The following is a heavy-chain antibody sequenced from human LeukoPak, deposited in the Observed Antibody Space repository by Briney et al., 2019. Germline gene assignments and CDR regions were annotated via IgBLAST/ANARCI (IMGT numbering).Heavy chain of an antibody. V-gene: IGHV4-4*09. J-gene: IGHJ6*03. CDR1: GGSISGYY. Sequence: PSETLSLTCSVSGGSISGYYWSWIRQPPGQGLEWIAYIHSSGYTNYNPSLKSRVTISVDTSKNQFSLKLSSVTAADTAVYYCAKWELDHMDVWGKGTTVTVSS. CDR3: AKWELDHMDV. CDR2: IHSSGYT. D-gene: IGHD1-26*01.